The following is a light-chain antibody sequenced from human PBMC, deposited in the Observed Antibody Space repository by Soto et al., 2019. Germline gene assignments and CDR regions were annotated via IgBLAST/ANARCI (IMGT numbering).Light chain of an antibody. CDR1: SSDVGSYNL. Sequence: QSALTQPASVSGSPGQSITISCTGTSSDVGSYNLVSWYQQHPGKAPKLMIYEVNKWPSGVSNRFSGSNSGNTASLTLSELQAGVEADYYCCSYAFSNTLPIWVFGGGTKLTVL. V-gene: IGLV2-23*02. J-gene: IGLJ3*02. CDR3: CSYAFSNTLPIWV. CDR2: EVN.